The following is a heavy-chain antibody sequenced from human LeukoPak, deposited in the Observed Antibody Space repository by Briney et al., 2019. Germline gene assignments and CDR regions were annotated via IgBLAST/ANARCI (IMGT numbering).Heavy chain of an antibody. D-gene: IGHD3-10*01. J-gene: IGHJ4*02. CDR1: GYTFTSYG. V-gene: IGHV1-18*01. Sequence: LGASVKVSCKASGYTFTSYGISWVRQAPGQGLEWMGWISAYNGNTNYAQKLQGRVTMTTDTSTSTAYMELRSLRSDDTAVYYCAGSGSYYHSPNSLDYWGQGTLVTVSS. CDR2: ISAYNGNT. CDR3: AGSGSYYHSPNSLDY.